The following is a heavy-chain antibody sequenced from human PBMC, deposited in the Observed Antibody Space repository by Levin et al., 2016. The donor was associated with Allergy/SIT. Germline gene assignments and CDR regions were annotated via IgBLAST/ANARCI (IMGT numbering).Heavy chain of an antibody. Sequence: GGSLRLSCKGSGYSFTSYWISWVRQMPGKGLEWMGRIDPSDSYTNYSPSFQGHVTISADKSISTAYLQWSSLKASDTAMYYCARHDEYSSHFDYWGQGTLVTVSS. V-gene: IGHV5-10-1*01. CDR1: GYSFTSYW. D-gene: IGHD6-6*01. CDR3: ARHDEYSSHFDY. CDR2: IDPSDSYT. J-gene: IGHJ4*02.